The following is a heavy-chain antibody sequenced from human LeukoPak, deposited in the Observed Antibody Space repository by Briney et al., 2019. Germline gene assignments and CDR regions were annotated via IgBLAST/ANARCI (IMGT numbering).Heavy chain of an antibody. D-gene: IGHD4-17*01. CDR1: GFTFSSSA. Sequence: GGSLRLSCAASGFTFSSSAMSWVRQAPGKGLEWVSAISGSGGSTFYTDSVKGRFTISRDNSKNTLYLQMNSLRAEDTAVYYCARDEGTTVTSYYYYYYMDVWAKGPRSPSP. CDR2: ISGSGGST. J-gene: IGHJ6*03. CDR3: ARDEGTTVTSYYYYYYMDV. V-gene: IGHV3-23*01.